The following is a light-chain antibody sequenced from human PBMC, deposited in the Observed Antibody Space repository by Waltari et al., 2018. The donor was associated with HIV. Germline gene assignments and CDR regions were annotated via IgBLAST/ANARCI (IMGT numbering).Light chain of an antibody. CDR1: QSVSSY. Sequence: EIVLTQSPATLSLSPGGRATISGRASQSVSSYLAWYQQKPGRATRLLMYDASNRPTDLRAMFSGSGSGTDFTLTISSLGPEEFAVYCCHDSSNWLGTLGGGTKVEIK. CDR2: DAS. J-gene: IGKJ4*02. V-gene: IGKV3-11*01. CDR3: HDSSNWLGT.